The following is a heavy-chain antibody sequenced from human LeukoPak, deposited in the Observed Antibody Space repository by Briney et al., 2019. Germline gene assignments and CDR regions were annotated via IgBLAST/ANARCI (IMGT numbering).Heavy chain of an antibody. CDR1: GYTFTGYY. J-gene: IGHJ4*02. CDR2: INPNSGGT. D-gene: IGHD3-10*01. CDR3: ARDPLNYYGSGSNVDY. Sequence: ASVKVSCKASGYTFTGYYMHWVRQSPGQGLEWMGWINPNSGGTNYAQKFQGRVTMTRDTSISTAYMELSRLRSDDTAVYYCARDPLNYYGSGSNVDYWGQGTLVTVSS. V-gene: IGHV1-2*02.